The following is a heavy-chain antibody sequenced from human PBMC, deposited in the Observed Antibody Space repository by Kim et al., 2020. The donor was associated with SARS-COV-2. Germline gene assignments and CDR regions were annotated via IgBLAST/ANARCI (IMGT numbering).Heavy chain of an antibody. D-gene: IGHD1-1*01. CDR1: GGSMRSYF. CDR2: IYYSGST. V-gene: IGHV4-59*01. CDR3: ASLTKTGSKIPIDY. J-gene: IGHJ4*02. Sequence: SETLSLTCTVSGGSMRSYFWSWIRQPPGKGLEWIGDIYYSGSTNYNPSLKSRVTISVDTSKNQFSLKVRSATATDTAVYYCASLTKTGSKIPIDYWGQGT.